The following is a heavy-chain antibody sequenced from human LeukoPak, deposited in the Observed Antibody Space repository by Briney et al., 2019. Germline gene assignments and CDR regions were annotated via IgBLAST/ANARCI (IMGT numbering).Heavy chain of an antibody. D-gene: IGHD1/OR15-1a*01. CDR2: IIPIFGTA. CDR1: GGTFSSYA. Sequence: SVKVSCKASGGTFSSYATSWVRQAPGQGLEWMGGIIPIFGTANYAQKFQGRVTITADESTSTAYMELSSLRSEDTAVYYCARGGGEQLGFDPWGQGTLVTVSS. J-gene: IGHJ5*02. CDR3: ARGGGEQLGFDP. V-gene: IGHV1-69*13.